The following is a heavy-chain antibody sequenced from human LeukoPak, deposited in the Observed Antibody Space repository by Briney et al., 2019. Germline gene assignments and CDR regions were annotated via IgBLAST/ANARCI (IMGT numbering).Heavy chain of an antibody. CDR3: ARRGCGSTSCSRFYNWFDP. Sequence: PSETLSLTCTVSGGSISSYYWSWIRQPAGKGLEWIGSIYHSGSTYYNPSLKSRVTISVDTSKNQFSLKLSSVTAADTAVYYCARRGCGSTSCSRFYNWFDPWGQGTLVTVSS. CDR1: GGSISSYY. D-gene: IGHD2-2*01. V-gene: IGHV4-59*04. CDR2: IYHSGST. J-gene: IGHJ5*02.